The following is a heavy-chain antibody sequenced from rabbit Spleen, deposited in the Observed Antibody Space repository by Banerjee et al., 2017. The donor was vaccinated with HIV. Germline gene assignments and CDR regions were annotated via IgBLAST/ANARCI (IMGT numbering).Heavy chain of an antibody. J-gene: IGHJ4*01. CDR3: VREAGYGGYGDANL. V-gene: IGHV1S40*01. CDR2: IVPIFGVT. CDR1: GFSVSSAYY. D-gene: IGHD6-1*01. Sequence: QSLEESGGDLVKPGASLTLTCTASGFSVSSAYYMCWVRQAPGKGLEWIGYIVPIFGVTYYANWVNGRFTISSHNAQNTLYLQLNSLTDADTATYFCVREAGYGGYGDANLWGPGTLVTVS.